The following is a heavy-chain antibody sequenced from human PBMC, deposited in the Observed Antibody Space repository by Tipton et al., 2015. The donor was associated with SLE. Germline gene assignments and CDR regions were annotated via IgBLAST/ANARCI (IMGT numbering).Heavy chain of an antibody. CDR3: ARDPWSDAFEI. V-gene: IGHV4-34*01. D-gene: IGHD2-15*01. CDR1: GGSFSGYY. Sequence: TLSLTCAVYGGSFSGYYWSWIRQPPGKGLEWIGEINHSGSTNYNPSLKSRVTISVDTSKNQFSLKLSSVTAADTAVYYCARDPWSDAFEIWGQGTMVTVSS. J-gene: IGHJ3*02. CDR2: INHSGST.